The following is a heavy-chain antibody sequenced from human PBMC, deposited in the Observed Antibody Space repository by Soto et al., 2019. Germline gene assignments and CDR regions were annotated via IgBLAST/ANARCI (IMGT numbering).Heavy chain of an antibody. V-gene: IGHV3-30*18. CDR3: AKASIFSDYGDYDYFDY. D-gene: IGHD4-17*01. J-gene: IGHJ4*02. Sequence: QVQLVESGGGVVQPGRSLRLSCAASGFSFSSLGMHWVRQAQGKGLEWVAIISYDGSDEFYADSVKGRFTISRDNSKNTLFLQMNSLRAEDTAVYYCAKASIFSDYGDYDYFDYWGQGTLVTVSS. CDR2: ISYDGSDE. CDR1: GFSFSSLG.